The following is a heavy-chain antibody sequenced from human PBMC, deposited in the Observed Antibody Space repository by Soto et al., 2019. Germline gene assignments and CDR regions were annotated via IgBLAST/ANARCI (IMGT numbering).Heavy chain of an antibody. J-gene: IGHJ2*01. CDR2: LDPEDGET. V-gene: IGHV1-69-2*01. D-gene: IGHD6-6*01. CDR1: GYIFTDYY. Sequence: EVQLVQSGAEVKKPGATVKISCKVSGYIFTDYYVYWVQQAPGKGLEWMGFLDPEDGETMYAEKFKGRITITADTSTETAYMELSSLRSEDTAVYYCATASSIGGRLWYFDLWGRGTLVTVSS. CDR3: ATASSIGGRLWYFDL.